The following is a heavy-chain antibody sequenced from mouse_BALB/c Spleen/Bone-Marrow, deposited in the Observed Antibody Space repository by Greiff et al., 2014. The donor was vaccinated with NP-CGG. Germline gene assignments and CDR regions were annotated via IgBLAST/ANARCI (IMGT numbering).Heavy chain of an antibody. CDR2: IHYSGGT. CDR3: ARWNGYYAMDY. J-gene: IGHJ4*01. CDR1: GYSITSGYS. D-gene: IGHD1-2*01. V-gene: IGHV3-1*02. Sequence: VQLKESGPALVKPSQSLSLTCTVTGYSITSGYSWPWIRPFPGNTLEWMGYIHYSGGTNYNPSLKSRISITRDTSKNQFFLQLNSVTTEDTATYYCARWNGYYAMDYWGQGTSVTVSS.